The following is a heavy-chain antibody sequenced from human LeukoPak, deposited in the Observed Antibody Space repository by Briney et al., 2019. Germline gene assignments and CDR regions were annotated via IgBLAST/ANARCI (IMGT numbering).Heavy chain of an antibody. CDR3: ARDHGYSGYDSSFLDY. J-gene: IGHJ4*02. V-gene: IGHV3-30-3*01. CDR2: ISYDGSNK. CDR1: GFTFSSYA. D-gene: IGHD5-12*01. Sequence: QTGRSLRLSCAASGFTFSSYAMHWVRQAPGKGLEWVAVISYDGSNKYYADSVKGRFTISRDNSKNTLYLQMNSLRAEDTAVYYCARDHGYSGYDSSFLDYWGQGTLVTVPS.